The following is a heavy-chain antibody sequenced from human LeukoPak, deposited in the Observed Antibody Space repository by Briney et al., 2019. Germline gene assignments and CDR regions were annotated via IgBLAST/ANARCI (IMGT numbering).Heavy chain of an antibody. V-gene: IGHV3-21*06. D-gene: IGHD2-2*01. CDR2: ISSSGTYI. J-gene: IGHJ6*03. CDR1: GFSFSSYG. Sequence: GGSLRLSCAASGFSFSSYGMNWVRQAPGKGLEWVSRISSSGTYIDYRDSVKGRFTISRDNAESSLHLQMDSLRAEDTAVYYCARGLGYCSSSRCPPGYYMDVWGKGTTVTVFS. CDR3: ARGLGYCSSSRCPPGYYMDV.